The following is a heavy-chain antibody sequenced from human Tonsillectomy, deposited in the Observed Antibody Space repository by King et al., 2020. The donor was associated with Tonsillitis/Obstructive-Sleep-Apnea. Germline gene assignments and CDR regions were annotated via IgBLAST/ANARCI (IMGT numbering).Heavy chain of an antibody. Sequence: VQLVESGGGLVQPGGSLRLSCAASGFTVSTYAMSWVRQGPGCGLDWVSGISGRGGSTDYADSVKGRLTISRDNSKNTLYLQMNSLRSEDTALYYCAKRISSASTSDCWGHGTLVTVSS. J-gene: IGHJ4*01. CDR1: GFTVSTYA. CDR2: ISGRGGST. V-gene: IGHV3-23*04. D-gene: IGHD2-2*01. CDR3: AKRISSASTSDC.